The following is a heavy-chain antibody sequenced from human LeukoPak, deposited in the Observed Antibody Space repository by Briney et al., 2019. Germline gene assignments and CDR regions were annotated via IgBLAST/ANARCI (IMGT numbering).Heavy chain of an antibody. CDR1: GAPITRYY. V-gene: IGHV4-59*08. CDR3: ARPAGPPSFAMDV. CDR2: IYYTGSA. J-gene: IGHJ6*02. Sequence: PSETLSLTCTVSGAPITRYYWSWIRQPPGKGLEWIGYIYYTGSANYNPSLKSRVSISVDTSKNQFSLRLSSVTAADTAVYYCARPAGPPSFAMDVWGQGTTVTVSS. D-gene: IGHD3-10*01.